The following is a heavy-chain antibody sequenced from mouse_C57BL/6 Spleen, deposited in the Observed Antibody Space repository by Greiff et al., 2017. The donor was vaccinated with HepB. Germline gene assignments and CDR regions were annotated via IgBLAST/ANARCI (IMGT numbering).Heavy chain of an antibody. V-gene: IGHV1-55*01. J-gene: IGHJ1*03. CDR2: IYPGSGST. D-gene: IGHD1-1*01. CDR1: GYTFTSYW. CDR3: ARSVHYGSMTGYFDV. Sequence: VQLQQSGAELVKPGASVKMSCKASGYTFTSYWITWVKQRPGQGLEWIGDIYPGSGSTNYNEKFKSKATLTVDTSSSTAYMQLSSLTSEDSAVYYCARSVHYGSMTGYFDVWGTGTTVTVSS.